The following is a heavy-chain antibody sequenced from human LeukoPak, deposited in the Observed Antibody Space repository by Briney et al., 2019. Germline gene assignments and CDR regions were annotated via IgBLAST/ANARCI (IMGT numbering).Heavy chain of an antibody. Sequence: GESLKISCKGSGYSFTSYWIGWVRQIPGKGLEWMGIIYPGDSDTRYSPSFQGQVTISADKSISTAYLQWSSLKASDTAMYYCARQGSTSYYYYGMDVWGQGTTVTVSS. CDR2: IYPGDSDT. V-gene: IGHV5-51*01. J-gene: IGHJ6*02. D-gene: IGHD2-2*01. CDR3: ARQGSTSYYYYGMDV. CDR1: GYSFTSYW.